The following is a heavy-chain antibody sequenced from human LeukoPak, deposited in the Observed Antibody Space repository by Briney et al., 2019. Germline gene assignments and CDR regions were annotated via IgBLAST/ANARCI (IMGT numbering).Heavy chain of an antibody. CDR3: AKASARSYYDFWSGPEYFDY. CDR1: GFTFSSYA. Sequence: PGGSLRLSCAASGFTFSSYAMSRVRQAPGNGLECVSAISGSGGSTYYADSVKGRFTISRDNSKNTLYLQINSLRAEDTAVYYCAKASARSYYDFWSGPEYFDYWGQGTLGTVSS. CDR2: ISGSGGST. V-gene: IGHV3-23*01. J-gene: IGHJ4*02. D-gene: IGHD3-3*01.